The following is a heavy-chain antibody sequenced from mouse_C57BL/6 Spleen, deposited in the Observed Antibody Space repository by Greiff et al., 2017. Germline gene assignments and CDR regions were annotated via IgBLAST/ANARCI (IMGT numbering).Heavy chain of an antibody. J-gene: IGHJ3*01. D-gene: IGHD1-1*01. CDR1: GYTFTSYW. CDR3: ASGADYYGSSSWFAY. CDR2: IDPSDSET. V-gene: IGHV1-52*01. Sequence: VQLQQSGAELVRPGSSVKLSCKASGYTFTSYWMHWVKQRPIQGLEWIGNIDPSDSETHYNQKFKDKATLTVDKSSSTAYMQLSSLTSEDSAVYYCASGADYYGSSSWFAYWGQGTLVTVSA.